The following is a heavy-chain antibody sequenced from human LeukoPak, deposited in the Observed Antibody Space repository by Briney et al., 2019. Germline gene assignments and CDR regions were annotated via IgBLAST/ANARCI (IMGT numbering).Heavy chain of an antibody. V-gene: IGHV1-69*04. D-gene: IGHD5-12*01. Sequence: GSPVKVSCKASGGTFSSYAVSWVRQAPGQGLEWMGRIIPILGIANYAQKFQGRVTITADKSTSTAYMELSSLRSEDTAVYYCASDGSADYWGQGTLVTVSS. J-gene: IGHJ4*02. CDR1: GGTFSSYA. CDR3: ASDGSADY. CDR2: IIPILGIA.